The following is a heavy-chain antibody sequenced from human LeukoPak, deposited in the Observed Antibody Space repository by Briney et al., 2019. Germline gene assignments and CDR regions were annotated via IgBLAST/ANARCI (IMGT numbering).Heavy chain of an antibody. D-gene: IGHD1-14*01. CDR3: ASTGKRGAFDI. CDR2: IYYSGST. J-gene: IGHJ3*02. CDR1: GGSISSYY. V-gene: IGHV4-59*01. Sequence: PSQTLSLTCTVSGGSISSYYWSWIRQPPGKGLEWIGYIYYSGSTNYNPSLKSRVTISVDTSKNQFSLKLSSVTAADTAVYYCASTGKRGAFDIWGQGTMVTVSS.